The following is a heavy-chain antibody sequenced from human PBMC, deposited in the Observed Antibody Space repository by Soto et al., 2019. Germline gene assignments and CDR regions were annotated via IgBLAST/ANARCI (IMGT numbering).Heavy chain of an antibody. CDR1: GGSFSGYY. D-gene: IGHD2-15*01. CDR3: ARDVLGYCSGGSCSDAFDI. V-gene: IGHV4-34*01. CDR2: INHSGRT. J-gene: IGHJ3*02. Sequence: PSETLSLTCAVYGGSFSGYYWSWIRQPPGKGLEWIGEINHSGRTNYSPSLKSRVTKSVDTSKNQFSLKLSTVTAADTAVYYCARDVLGYCSGGSCSDAFDIWGQGTMVTVS.